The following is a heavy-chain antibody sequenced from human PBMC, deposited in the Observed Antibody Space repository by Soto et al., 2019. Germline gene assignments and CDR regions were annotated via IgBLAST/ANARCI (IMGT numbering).Heavy chain of an antibody. CDR2: ISFSSSSS. J-gene: IGHJ4*02. CDR3: AKEISWNYYFDY. V-gene: IGHV3-23*01. CDR1: GFTFSSSA. Sequence: GGSLRLSCAASGFTFSSSAMSWVRQAPGKGLEWVSVISFSSSSSHYADPVKGRFTISRDNSKNTLYLQMNSLRAEDTAVYYCAKEISWNYYFDYWGQGAVVTVSS. D-gene: IGHD1-1*01.